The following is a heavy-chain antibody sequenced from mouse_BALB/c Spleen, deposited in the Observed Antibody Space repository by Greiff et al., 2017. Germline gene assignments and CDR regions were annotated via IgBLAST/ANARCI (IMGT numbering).Heavy chain of an antibody. CDR2: IYPSDSYT. CDR1: GYTFTSYW. D-gene: IGHD3-1*01. V-gene: IGHV1-69*02. Sequence: QVQLQQPGAELVRPGASVKLSCKASGYTFTSYWINWVKQRPGQGLEWIGNIYPSDSYTNYNQKFKDKATLTVDKSTSTAYMQLSSPTSEDSAVYYCTRVSGYPAWLAYWGQGTLVTVSA. CDR3: TRVSGYPAWLAY. J-gene: IGHJ3*01.